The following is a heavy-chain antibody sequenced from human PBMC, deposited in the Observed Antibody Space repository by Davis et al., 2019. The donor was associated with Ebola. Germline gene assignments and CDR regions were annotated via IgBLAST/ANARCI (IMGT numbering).Heavy chain of an antibody. CDR1: GGSFSGYY. J-gene: IGHJ5*02. V-gene: IGHV4-34*01. CDR2: IYYSGST. CDR3: ASRTYYYGSGSYYLAPFDP. Sequence: SETLSLTCAVYGGSFSGYYWSWIRQPPGKGLEWIGSIYYSGSTYYNPSLKSRVTISVDTSKNQFSLKLSSVTAADTAVYYCASRTYYYGSGSYYLAPFDPWGQGTLVTVSS. D-gene: IGHD3-10*01.